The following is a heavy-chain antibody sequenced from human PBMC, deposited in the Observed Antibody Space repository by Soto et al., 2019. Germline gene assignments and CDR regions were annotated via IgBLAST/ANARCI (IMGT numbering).Heavy chain of an antibody. CDR1: GFTVSTKY. CDR3: ARAQDIVPIDY. J-gene: IGHJ4*02. D-gene: IGHD2-15*01. V-gene: IGHV3-66*01. CDR2: IYSGGST. Sequence: PGGSLRLSCAASGFTVSTKYMNWVRQAPGKGLEWVSIIYSGGSTKYADSVKGRFIISRDTSKNTLYLQMNSLRAEDTAMYYCARAQDIVPIDYWGQGTLVIVSS.